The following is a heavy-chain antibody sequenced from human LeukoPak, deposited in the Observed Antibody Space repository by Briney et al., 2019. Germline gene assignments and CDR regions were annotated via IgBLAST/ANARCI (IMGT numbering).Heavy chain of an antibody. CDR3: ARDPPYYDSSGRDDAFDI. CDR1: GGSISSGGYY. D-gene: IGHD3-22*01. J-gene: IGHJ3*02. CDR2: IYYSGST. V-gene: IGHV4-31*03. Sequence: SQTLSLTCTVSGGSISSGGYYWSWIRQHPGKGLEWIGYIYYSGSTYYNPSLKSRITISVDTSKNQFSLKLSSVTAADTAVYYCARDPPYYDSSGRDDAFDIWGQGTMVTVSS.